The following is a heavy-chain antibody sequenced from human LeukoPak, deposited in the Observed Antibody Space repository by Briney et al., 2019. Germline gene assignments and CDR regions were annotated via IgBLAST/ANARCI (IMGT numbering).Heavy chain of an antibody. V-gene: IGHV4-59*01. CDR1: GDSISSYY. Sequence: SETLSLTCTVSGDSISSYYWSWIRQPPGKGLEWIGYIYHSGSTNYNPSLKSRVTISADTSKDQFSLKLASVTAADTAVYYCATGYSSTWYYFDYWGQGTLVTVSA. CDR2: IYHSGST. D-gene: IGHD6-13*01. J-gene: IGHJ4*02. CDR3: ATGYSSTWYYFDY.